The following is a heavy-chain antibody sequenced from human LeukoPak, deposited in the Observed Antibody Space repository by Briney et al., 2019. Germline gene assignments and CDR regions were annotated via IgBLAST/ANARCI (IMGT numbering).Heavy chain of an antibody. D-gene: IGHD6-19*01. CDR2: IYTGGGGST. V-gene: IGHV3-66*01. Sequence: GGSLRLSCAASGFIGSSSYMSWVRQAPGKGLEWVSLIYTGGGGSTYYADSVKGRFTISRDNSKNTLYLQMNSLRAEDTAVYYCATEAERPGYSSALSFDYWGQGTLVTVSS. CDR1: GFIGSSSY. CDR3: ATEAERPGYSSALSFDY. J-gene: IGHJ4*02.